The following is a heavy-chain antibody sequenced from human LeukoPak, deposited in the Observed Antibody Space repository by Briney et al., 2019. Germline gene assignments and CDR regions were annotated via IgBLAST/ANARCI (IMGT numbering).Heavy chain of an antibody. CDR3: AEASWGSSWYYFDY. CDR2: IKQDGSEK. CDR1: GFTFSSYW. D-gene: IGHD6-13*01. Sequence: GGSLRLSCAASGFTFSSYWMSWVRQAPGKGLEWVANIKQDGSEKYYVDSVKGRFTISRDNAKNSLYLQMNSLRAEDTAVYYCAEASWGSSWYYFDYWGQGTLVTVSS. V-gene: IGHV3-7*01. J-gene: IGHJ4*02.